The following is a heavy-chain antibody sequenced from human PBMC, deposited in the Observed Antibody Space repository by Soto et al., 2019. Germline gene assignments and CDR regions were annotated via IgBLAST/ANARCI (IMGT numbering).Heavy chain of an antibody. CDR1: GGSISSYY. J-gene: IGHJ4*02. Sequence: SETLSLTCTVSGGSISSYYWSWIRQPPGKGLEWIGYISYSGSTNYNPSLKSRVTISVDTSKNQFSLKLSSVTAADTAVYYCARGGSYMVATGGYYFDYWGQGTLVTVSS. CDR3: ARGGSYMVATGGYYFDY. D-gene: IGHD5-12*01. CDR2: ISYSGST. V-gene: IGHV4-59*01.